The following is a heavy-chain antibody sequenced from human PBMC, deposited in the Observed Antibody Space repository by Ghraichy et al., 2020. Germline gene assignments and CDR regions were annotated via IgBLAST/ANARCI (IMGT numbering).Heavy chain of an antibody. CDR3: ARLTSGWYAPFDY. CDR1: GYSFTGYW. CDR2: IYPGDSES. V-gene: IGHV5-51*01. D-gene: IGHD6-19*01. J-gene: IGHJ4*02. Sequence: GESLNISCKGSGYSFTGYWIGWVRQMPGKGLDWVGIIYPGDSESRYSPSFQGQVTISVDKSISTAYLQWSSLKASDTAMYYCARLTSGWYAPFDYWGQGTLVTVSS.